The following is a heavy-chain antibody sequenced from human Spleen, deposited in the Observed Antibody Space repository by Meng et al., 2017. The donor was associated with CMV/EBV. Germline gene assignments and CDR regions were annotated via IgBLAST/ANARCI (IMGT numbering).Heavy chain of an antibody. D-gene: IGHD3-22*01. J-gene: IGHJ5*02. V-gene: IGHV4-31*03. CDR3: ARYVFDSSSLYSNWFDP. Sequence: QVQLQGSGPGLVTPSPTLSLTFIVSGGSISSGTYYWGWIRQLPGKGLEWIAYIHYSGSTYYSPSPKSRVTISVDTSRNQLSLKLSSMTAADTAVYYCARYVFDSSSLYSNWFDPWGQGTLVTASS. CDR2: IHYSGST. CDR1: GGSISSGTYY.